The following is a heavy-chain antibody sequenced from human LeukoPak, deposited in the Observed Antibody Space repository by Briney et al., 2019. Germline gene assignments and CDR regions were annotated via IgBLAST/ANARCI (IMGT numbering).Heavy chain of an antibody. D-gene: IGHD3-10*01. CDR2: INHSGST. J-gene: IGHJ5*02. CDR1: GGSFSGYY. Sequence: SETLSLTCAVYGGSFSGYYWSWIRQPPGKGLEWIGEINHSGSTNYNPSLKSRVTISVDTSKNQFSLKLSSVTAADTAVCYCARGFEGSGSLKYSHLGFDPWGQGTLVTVSS. V-gene: IGHV4-34*01. CDR3: ARGFEGSGSLKYSHLGFDP.